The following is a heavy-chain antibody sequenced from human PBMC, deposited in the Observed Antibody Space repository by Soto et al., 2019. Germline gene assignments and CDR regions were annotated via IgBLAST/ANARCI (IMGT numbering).Heavy chain of an antibody. Sequence: PGGSLRLSCAASGFTVSSNYMSWVRQAPGKGLEWVSVIYSGGSTYYADSVKGRFTISRDNSKNTLYLQMNSLRAEDTAVYYCAREIVTLGYYYGMDVWGQGTTVTVSS. CDR3: AREIVTLGYYYGMDV. V-gene: IGHV3-66*01. J-gene: IGHJ6*02. D-gene: IGHD2-15*01. CDR1: GFTVSSNY. CDR2: IYSGGST.